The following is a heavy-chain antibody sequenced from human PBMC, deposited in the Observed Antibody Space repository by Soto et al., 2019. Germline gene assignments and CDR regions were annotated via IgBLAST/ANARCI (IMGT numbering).Heavy chain of an antibody. J-gene: IGHJ2*01. CDR1: GFTFDDYA. D-gene: IGHD4-17*01. V-gene: IGHV3-9*01. CDR2: ISWNSGSI. CDR3: AKGSTVTTLSMGWYFDL. Sequence: EVQLVESGGGLVQPGRSLRLSCAASGFTFDDYAMHWVRQAPGKGLEWVSGISWNSGSIGYADSVKGRFTISRDNAKNSLYLQMNSLRAEDTALYYCAKGSTVTTLSMGWYFDLWGRGTLVTVSS.